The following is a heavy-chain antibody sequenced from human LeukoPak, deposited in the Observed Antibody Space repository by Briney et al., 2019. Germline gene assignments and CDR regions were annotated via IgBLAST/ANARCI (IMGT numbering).Heavy chain of an antibody. CDR3: VRDDELGLDALDI. Sequence: SQTLSLTCAISGDSVSSNGAAWNWIRQSPSRGLEWLGRTFYRSRWYTDYAPYMRGRITVNPDISRNEFSLELHSVTPEDTAVYYCVRDDELGLDALDIWGQGTLVTVSS. J-gene: IGHJ3*02. D-gene: IGHD7-27*01. CDR2: TFYRSRWYT. CDR1: GDSVSSNGAA. V-gene: IGHV6-1*01.